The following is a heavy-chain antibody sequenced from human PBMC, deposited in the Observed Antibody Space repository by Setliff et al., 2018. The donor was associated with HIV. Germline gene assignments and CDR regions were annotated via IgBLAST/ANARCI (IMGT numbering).Heavy chain of an antibody. CDR3: AREAGHGSSLYYFDY. D-gene: IGHD6-13*01. Sequence: KTSETLSLTCTVSGGSINSGSYYWTWIRQPAGKGLEWIGHIYTSGSTNYNPSLKSRVTISVDTSKNQFSLKLSSVTAADTAVYYCAREAGHGSSLYYFDYWGQGTLVTVSS. CDR1: GGSINSGSYY. V-gene: IGHV4-61*09. J-gene: IGHJ4*02. CDR2: IYTSGST.